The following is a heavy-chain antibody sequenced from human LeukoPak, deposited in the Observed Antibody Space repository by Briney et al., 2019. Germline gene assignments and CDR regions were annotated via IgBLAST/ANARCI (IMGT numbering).Heavy chain of an antibody. J-gene: IGHJ4*02. V-gene: IGHV4-59*01. CDR3: AREAYVWGSYRVFDY. CDR2: IYYRGST. D-gene: IGHD3-16*02. Sequence: SETLSLTCTVSGCSISNYYWSWIRQPPGKGLEWIGYIYYRGSTNYNPSLKSRVTISVDTSKNQFSLKLSSVTAADTAVYYCAREAYVWGSYRVFDYWGQGTLVTVTS. CDR1: GCSISNYY.